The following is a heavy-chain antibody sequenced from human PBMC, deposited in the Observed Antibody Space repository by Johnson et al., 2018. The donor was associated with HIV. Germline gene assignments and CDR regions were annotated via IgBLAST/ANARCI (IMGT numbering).Heavy chain of an antibody. CDR2: IWYDGSRK. D-gene: IGHD6-19*01. CDR1: GFIFSSYG. Sequence: QVQLVESGGGVVQPGGSLRLSCAASGFIFSSYGMHWVRQAPGKGLEWVAFIWYDGSRKYYADSVKGRFTISRDNSDNFLYLYMNRLRTDDTAVYYCVRGWHTSGRCDVFDIWGQGTTVIVSS. J-gene: IGHJ3*02. V-gene: IGHV3-30*02. CDR3: VRGWHTSGRCDVFDI.